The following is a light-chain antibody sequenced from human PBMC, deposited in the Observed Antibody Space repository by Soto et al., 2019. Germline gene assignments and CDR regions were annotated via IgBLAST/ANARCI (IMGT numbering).Light chain of an antibody. J-gene: IGKJ2*01. V-gene: IGKV3-15*01. CDR2: GAS. CDR1: QSVTNK. CDR3: QQYKTWPPYT. Sequence: EIVLTQSPATLSVPPGERATLSCRASQSVTNKLAWYQHKPGEAPRLLIYGASTRATGIPTRSSGSGSGSECTLTISSLQSEDFAVYYCQQYKTWPPYTFGQGTKLDIK.